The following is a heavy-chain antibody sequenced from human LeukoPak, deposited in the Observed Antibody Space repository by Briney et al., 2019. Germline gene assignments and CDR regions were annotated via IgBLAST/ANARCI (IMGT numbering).Heavy chain of an antibody. D-gene: IGHD3-22*01. V-gene: IGHV1-24*01. CDR3: ASFGVVVTDGDDY. CDR2: FDPEDGET. CDR1: GYTLTELS. J-gene: IGHJ4*02. Sequence: ASVKVSCKVSGYTLTELSMHWVRQAPGKGLEWMGGFDPEDGETIYAQKFQGRVTVTEDTSTDTAYMELSSLRSEDTAVYYCASFGVVVTDGDDYWGQGTLVTVSS.